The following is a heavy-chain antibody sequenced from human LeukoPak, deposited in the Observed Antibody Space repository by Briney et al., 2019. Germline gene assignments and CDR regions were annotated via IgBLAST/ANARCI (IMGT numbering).Heavy chain of an antibody. D-gene: IGHD1-26*01. CDR3: AREVLVGATGWFDP. J-gene: IGHJ5*02. Sequence: SVKVSCKASGGTFSSYAISWVRQAPGQGLEWMGGIIPIFGTANYAQKFQGRVTVTADESTSTAYMELSSLRSEDTAVYYCAREVLVGATGWFDPWGQGTLVTVSS. V-gene: IGHV1-69*13. CDR2: IIPIFGTA. CDR1: GGTFSSYA.